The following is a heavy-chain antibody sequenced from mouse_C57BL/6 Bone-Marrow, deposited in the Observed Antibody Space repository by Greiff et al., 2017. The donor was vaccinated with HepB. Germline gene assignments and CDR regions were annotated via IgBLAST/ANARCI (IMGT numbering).Heavy chain of an antibody. J-gene: IGHJ3*01. V-gene: IGHV1-55*01. CDR3: ARETWAY. Sequence: QVHVKQPGAELVKPGASVKMSCKASGYTFTSYWITWVKQRPGQGLEWIGDIYPGSGSTNYNEKFKSKATLTVDTSSSTAYMQLSSLTSEDSAVYYCARETWAYWGQGTLVTVSA. CDR1: GYTFTSYW. CDR2: IYPGSGST.